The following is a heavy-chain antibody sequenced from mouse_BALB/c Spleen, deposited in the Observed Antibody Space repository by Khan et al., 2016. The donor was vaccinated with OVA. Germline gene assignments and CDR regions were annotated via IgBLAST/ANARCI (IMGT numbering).Heavy chain of an antibody. CDR2: ISYSGST. V-gene: IGHV3-2*02. CDR3: DRRSDGYYGAMDY. Sequence: EVKLLESGPGLVKPSQSLSLTCTVTGYSITSDYAWNWIRQFPGNKLEWMGYISYSGSTSYNPSLKSRISITRDTSKNQFFLQLNSVTTEDTATYICDRRSDGYYGAMDYWGQGTSVTVSS. J-gene: IGHJ4*01. D-gene: IGHD2-3*01. CDR1: GYSITSDYA.